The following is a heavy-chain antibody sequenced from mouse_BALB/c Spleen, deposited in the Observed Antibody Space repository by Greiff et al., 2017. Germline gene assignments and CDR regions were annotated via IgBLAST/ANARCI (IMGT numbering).Heavy chain of an antibody. V-gene: IGHV1-84*02. CDR2: IYPGSGNT. CDR1: GYTFTDYY. J-gene: IGHJ4*01. Sequence: QVQLKQSGPELVKPGASVKISCKASGYTFTDYYINWVKQKPGQGLEWIGWIYPGSGNTKYNEKFKGKATLTVDTSSSTAYMQLSSLTSEDTAVYFCARDYYYGSSSYAMDYWGQGTSVTVSS. D-gene: IGHD1-1*01. CDR3: ARDYYYGSSSYAMDY.